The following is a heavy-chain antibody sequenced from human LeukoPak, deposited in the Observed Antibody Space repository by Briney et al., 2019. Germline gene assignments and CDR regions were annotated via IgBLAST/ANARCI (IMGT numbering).Heavy chain of an antibody. CDR1: GYTFPSYG. D-gene: IGHD3-22*01. CDR3: ARGTYYDSRGYSGVRLFDY. J-gene: IGHJ4*02. V-gene: IGHV1-18*01. Sequence: ASVKVSCKASGYTFPSYGIIWVRQAPGQGLEWMGWHSGYNDNTKYAQKLQGRVNMTTDTSTSTAYMALRRLRSDDTAVYSCARGTYYDSRGYSGVRLFDYWGQGTLVTVSS. CDR2: HSGYNDNT.